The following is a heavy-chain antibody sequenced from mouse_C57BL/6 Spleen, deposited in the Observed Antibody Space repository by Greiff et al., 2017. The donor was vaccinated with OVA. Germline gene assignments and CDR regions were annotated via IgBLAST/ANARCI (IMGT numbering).Heavy chain of an antibody. CDR2: ISYDGSN. CDR3: ASEDDGYYDWYFDV. CDR1: GYSITSGYY. V-gene: IGHV3-6*01. D-gene: IGHD2-3*01. J-gene: IGHJ1*03. Sequence: EVKLVESGPGLVKPSQSLSLTCSVTGYSITSGYYWNWIRQFPGNKLEWMGYISYDGSNKYNPSLKNRISITRDTSKNQFFLKLNSVTTEDTATYYCASEDDGYYDWYFDVWGTGTTVTVSS.